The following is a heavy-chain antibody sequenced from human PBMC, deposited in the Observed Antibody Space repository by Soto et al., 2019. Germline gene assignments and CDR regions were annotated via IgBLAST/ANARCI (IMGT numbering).Heavy chain of an antibody. Sequence: PGGSLRLSCAASGFSFSHYAMHWVRQPPGKGLEWVALISYDGENKYFTDSVRGRFTISRDNSKTAVYLEMNNLRLDDTATYYCVSPHSESSNAFDLWGQGTLVTVSS. CDR2: ISYDGENK. J-gene: IGHJ5*02. CDR1: GFSFSHYA. V-gene: IGHV3-30*04. CDR3: VSPHSESSNAFDL. D-gene: IGHD1-1*01.